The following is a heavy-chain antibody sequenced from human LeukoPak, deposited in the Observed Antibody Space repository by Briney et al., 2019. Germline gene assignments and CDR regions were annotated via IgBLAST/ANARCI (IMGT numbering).Heavy chain of an antibody. V-gene: IGHV4-59*12. CDR3: TRDAYGGNSWGWFDP. CDR1: DGSISDSY. J-gene: IGHJ5*02. CDR2: IFYTGFT. D-gene: IGHD4-23*01. Sequence: PSETLSLTCTVSDGSISDSYWSWIRQSPGKGLEWIGYIFYTGFTHYNPSLESRVTISVDTSKKQFSLRLYSVTAADTAVYYCTRDAYGGNSWGWFDPWGQGTLVTVSS.